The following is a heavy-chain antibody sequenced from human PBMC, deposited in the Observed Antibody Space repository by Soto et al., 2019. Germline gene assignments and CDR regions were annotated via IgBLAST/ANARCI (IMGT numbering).Heavy chain of an antibody. CDR2: INPNSVGT. J-gene: IGHJ6*02. CDR3: ARSSGSYSYYGLDV. Sequence: GASVKVCCKASGYTFTVYYMHWVRQAPGQGLEWMGWINPNSVGTNYAQKVQGRVTMSRDTSISTAYMELSRLRSDDTAVYYCARSSGSYSYYGLDVWGQGTTVTVSS. CDR1: GYTFTVYY. V-gene: IGHV1-2*02. D-gene: IGHD1-26*01.